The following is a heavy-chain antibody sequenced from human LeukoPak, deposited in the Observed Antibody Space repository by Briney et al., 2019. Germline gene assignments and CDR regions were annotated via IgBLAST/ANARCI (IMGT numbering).Heavy chain of an antibody. D-gene: IGHD5-12*01. CDR2: ISSSSSYI. CDR3: ARRGSGYTEPIDY. CDR1: GFTLSSYS. J-gene: IGHJ4*02. V-gene: IGHV3-21*01. Sequence: GGSLRLSCAASGFTLSSYSMDWVRQAPGKGLEWVSSISSSSSYIYYADSVKGRFTISRDNAKNSLYLQMNSLRAEDTAVYYCARRGSGYTEPIDYWGQGTLVAVSS.